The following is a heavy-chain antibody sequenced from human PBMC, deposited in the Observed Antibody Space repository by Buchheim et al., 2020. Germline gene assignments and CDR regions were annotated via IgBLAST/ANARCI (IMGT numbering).Heavy chain of an antibody. V-gene: IGHV3-7*01. CDR2: IKQDGSEK. J-gene: IGHJ6*02. CDR1: GFTFSSYW. D-gene: IGHD2-21*01. CDR3: ARDDADIVVVNAHASYYYYGMDV. Sequence: EVQLVESGGGLVQPGGSLRLSCAASGFTFSSYWMSWVRQAPGKGLEWVANIKQDGSEKYYVDSVKGRFTISRDNAKNSLYLQMNSLRAEDTAVYYCARDDADIVVVNAHASYYYYGMDVWGQGTT.